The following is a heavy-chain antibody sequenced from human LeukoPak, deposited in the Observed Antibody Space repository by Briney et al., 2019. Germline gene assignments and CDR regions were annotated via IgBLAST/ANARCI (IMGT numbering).Heavy chain of an antibody. CDR3: ARDLGGYSYGSDY. CDR2: INPNSGGT. J-gene: IGHJ4*02. CDR1: GYTFTGYY. V-gene: IGHV1-2*02. Sequence: GASVKVSCKASGYTFTGYYMYWVRQAPGQGLEWMGWINPNSGGTNYAQKFQGRVTMTRDTSISTAYMELSRLRSDDTAVYYCARDLGGYSYGSDYWGQGTLVTVSS. D-gene: IGHD5-18*01.